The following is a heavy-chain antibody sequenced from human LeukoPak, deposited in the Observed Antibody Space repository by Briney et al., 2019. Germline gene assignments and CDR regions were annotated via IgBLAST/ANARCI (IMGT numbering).Heavy chain of an antibody. Sequence: ALVKVSCKASGYTFTSYDINWVRQATGQGLEWMGWMNPNSGNTGYAQKFQGRVTMTRSTSISTAYMELSSLRSEDTAVYYCARGPHYYDSSGYYYVLFHFDYWGQGTLVTVSS. CDR2: MNPNSGNT. J-gene: IGHJ4*02. CDR3: ARGPHYYDSSGYYYVLFHFDY. D-gene: IGHD3-22*01. V-gene: IGHV1-8*01. CDR1: GYTFTSYD.